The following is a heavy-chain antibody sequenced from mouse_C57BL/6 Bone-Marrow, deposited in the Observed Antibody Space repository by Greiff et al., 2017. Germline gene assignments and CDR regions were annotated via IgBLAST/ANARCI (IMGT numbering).Heavy chain of an antibody. CDR3: ASYDYYFDY. D-gene: IGHD2-4*01. V-gene: IGHV5-17*01. CDR2: ISSGSSTI. CDR1: GFTFSDYG. J-gene: IGHJ2*01. Sequence: EVKLVESGGGLVKPGGSLKLSCAASGFTFSDYGMHWVRQAPEKGLEWVAYISSGSSTIYYADTVKGRFTISRDNAKNTLFLRMTSLRSEDTAMYYCASYDYYFDYWGQGTTLTVSS.